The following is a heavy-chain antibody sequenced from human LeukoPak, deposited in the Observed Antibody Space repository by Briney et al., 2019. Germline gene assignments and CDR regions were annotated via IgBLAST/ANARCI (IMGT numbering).Heavy chain of an antibody. Sequence: PGGSLRLSCAASGFTFDDYAMHWVRQAPGKGLEWVSGISWNSGSIGYADSVKGRFTISRDNAKNSLYLQMNSLRAEDTALYYCAKDGDYYESSGYYYSSWGQGTLVTVSS. CDR3: AKDGDYYESSGYYYSS. CDR2: ISWNSGSI. V-gene: IGHV3-9*01. D-gene: IGHD3-22*01. CDR1: GFTFDDYA. J-gene: IGHJ5*02.